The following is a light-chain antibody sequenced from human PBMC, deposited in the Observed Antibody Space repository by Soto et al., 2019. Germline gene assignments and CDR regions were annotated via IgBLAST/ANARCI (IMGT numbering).Light chain of an antibody. CDR2: GAS. CDR1: QSISSY. J-gene: IGKJ1*01. Sequence: ETVLTQSPATLSLSPGERATLSCRASQSISSYLAWYQQKPGQAPRLLIYGASSRATGIPDRFSGSGSGTDFTLTISRLEPEDFAVYYCQQYGSSSTWTFGQGTKVDIK. V-gene: IGKV3-20*01. CDR3: QQYGSSSTWT.